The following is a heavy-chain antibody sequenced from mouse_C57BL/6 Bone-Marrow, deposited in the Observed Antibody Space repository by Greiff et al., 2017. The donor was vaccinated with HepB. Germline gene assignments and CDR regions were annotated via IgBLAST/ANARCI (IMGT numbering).Heavy chain of an antibody. Sequence: EVQLVESGGGLVKPGGSLKLSCAASGFTFSSYAMSWVRQTPEKRLEWVATISDGGSYTYYPDNVKGRFTISRDNAKNNLYLQMSHLKSEDTAMYYCARGGDYAVPFAYWGQGTLVTVSA. CDR2: ISDGGSYT. J-gene: IGHJ3*01. CDR3: ARGGDYAVPFAY. V-gene: IGHV5-4*01. D-gene: IGHD2-4*01. CDR1: GFTFSSYA.